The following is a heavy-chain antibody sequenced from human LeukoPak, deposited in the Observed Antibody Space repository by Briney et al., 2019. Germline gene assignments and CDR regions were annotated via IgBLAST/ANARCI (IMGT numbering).Heavy chain of an antibody. V-gene: IGHV4-30-4*02. D-gene: IGHD1/OR15-1a*01. Sequence: PSDTLSLLCTVSGHSISRCDYYWPWSRQPRGKGLQRIEYFYYSGSICYNRSLKSRVTISVDTSKNQFSLKLSSVTAGDTAVYYCARGSGTGTAYYFDYWGQRALVTVSS. CDR2: FYYSGSI. CDR1: GHSISRCDYY. J-gene: IGHJ4*02. CDR3: ARGSGTGTAYYFDY.